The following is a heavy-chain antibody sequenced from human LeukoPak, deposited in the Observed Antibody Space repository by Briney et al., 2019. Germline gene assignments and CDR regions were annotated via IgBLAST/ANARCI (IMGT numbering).Heavy chain of an antibody. J-gene: IGHJ5*02. D-gene: IGHD2-8*01. CDR3: AKDSGYCTNGVCYMTGWFDP. Sequence: TGGSLRLSCAASGFTFSSYGMHWVRQAPGKGLEWVAVISYDGSNKYYADSVKGRFTISRDNSKNTLYLQTNSLRAEDTAVYYCAKDSGYCTNGVCYMTGWFDPWGQGTLVTVSS. CDR1: GFTFSSYG. CDR2: ISYDGSNK. V-gene: IGHV3-30*18.